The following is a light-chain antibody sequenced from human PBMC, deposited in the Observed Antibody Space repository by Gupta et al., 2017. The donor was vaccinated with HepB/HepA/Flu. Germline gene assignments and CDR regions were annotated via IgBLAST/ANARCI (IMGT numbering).Light chain of an antibody. Sequence: DIQLTQSPSFLSASVGDRVTITCRASQGISTNLAWYQQKPGRAPKLLIYAASTLQSGVPSRFSGSGSATEFTLTISSLQPGDFASYYCQQLNNYPRAFGQGTKVEIK. CDR3: QQLNNYPRA. CDR1: QGISTN. J-gene: IGKJ1*01. V-gene: IGKV1-9*01. CDR2: AAS.